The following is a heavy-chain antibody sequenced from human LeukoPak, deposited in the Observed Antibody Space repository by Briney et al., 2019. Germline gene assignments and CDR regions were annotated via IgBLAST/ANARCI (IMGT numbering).Heavy chain of an antibody. J-gene: IGHJ5*02. Sequence: GASVKVSCKASGYTFTGYYMHWVRQAPGQGLEWMGWINPNSGGTNYAQKFQGRVTMTRDTSISTAYMELSRLRSDDTAVYYCARAVGCSGGSCHNMFDPWGQGTLVTVSS. CDR1: GYTFTGYY. CDR2: INPNSGGT. D-gene: IGHD2-15*01. V-gene: IGHV1-2*02. CDR3: ARAVGCSGGSCHNMFDP.